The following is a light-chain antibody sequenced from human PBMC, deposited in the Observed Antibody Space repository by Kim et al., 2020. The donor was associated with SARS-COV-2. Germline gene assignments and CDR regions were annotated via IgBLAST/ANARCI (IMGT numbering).Light chain of an antibody. CDR1: QSVSSN. CDR3: QQYNNWPPIT. J-gene: IGKJ5*01. V-gene: IGKV3-15*01. Sequence: SPGERATLSCRASQSVSSNLAWYQQKPGQAPRLLIYDASTRATGIPASFSGSGSGTEFTLTISSLQSEDFAVYYCQQYNNWPPITFGQGTRLEIK. CDR2: DAS.